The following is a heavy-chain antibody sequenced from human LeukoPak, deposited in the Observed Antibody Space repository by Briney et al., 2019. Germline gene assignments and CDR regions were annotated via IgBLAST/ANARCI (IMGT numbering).Heavy chain of an antibody. CDR1: GVSVSSGSYY. CDR3: ARESRQQLVLAFDI. V-gene: IGHV4-61*01. CDR2: SYYSGTT. Sequence: SETLSFTCTVSGVSVSSGSYYWSWIRQPPGKGLEWIGYSYYSGTTNYNPSLKTRVTISVDTSKNQFSLKLSSVTAADTAVYYCARESRQQLVLAFDIWGQGTMVTVSS. D-gene: IGHD6-13*01. J-gene: IGHJ3*02.